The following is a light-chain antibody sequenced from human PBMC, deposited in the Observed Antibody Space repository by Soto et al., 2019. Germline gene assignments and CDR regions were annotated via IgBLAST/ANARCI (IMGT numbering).Light chain of an antibody. V-gene: IGKV3-11*01. J-gene: IGKJ5*01. CDR1: QSVSTY. CDR3: HQRNT. Sequence: VVLPQSPVTVSLSPGASVPLSGRASQSVSTYLAWYRQTPGHPPRLLIYDTSNRATGIPPRFSGSRSGTDFTLTISSLEPEDFAVHYCHQRNTFGQGTRLEIK. CDR2: DTS.